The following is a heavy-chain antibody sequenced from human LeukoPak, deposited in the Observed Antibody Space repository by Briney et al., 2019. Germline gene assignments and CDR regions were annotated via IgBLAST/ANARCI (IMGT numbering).Heavy chain of an antibody. CDR3: ARHAGVQDYYYYYYMDV. J-gene: IGHJ6*03. CDR1: GFTFSSYG. V-gene: IGHV3-30*19. Sequence: GGSLRLSCAASGFTFSSYGMHWVRQAPGKGLEWVAVISYDGSNKYYADSVKGRFTISRDNSKNTLYLQMNSLRAEDTAVYYCARHAGVQDYYYYYYMDVWGKGTTVTISS. CDR2: ISYDGSNK. D-gene: IGHD3-10*01.